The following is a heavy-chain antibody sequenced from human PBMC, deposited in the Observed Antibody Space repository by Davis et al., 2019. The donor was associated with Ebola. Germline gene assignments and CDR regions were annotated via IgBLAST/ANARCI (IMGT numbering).Heavy chain of an antibody. J-gene: IGHJ4*02. CDR1: GFTFSSYG. Sequence: GESLKISCAASGFTFSSYGMHWVRQAPGKGLEWVAVISYDGSNKYYADSVKGRFTISRDNSKNTLYLQMNSLRAEDTAVYYCAKAPYDRVVVVPAALHFDYWGQGTLVTVSS. CDR2: ISYDGSNK. D-gene: IGHD2-2*01. V-gene: IGHV3-30*18. CDR3: AKAPYDRVVVVPAALHFDY.